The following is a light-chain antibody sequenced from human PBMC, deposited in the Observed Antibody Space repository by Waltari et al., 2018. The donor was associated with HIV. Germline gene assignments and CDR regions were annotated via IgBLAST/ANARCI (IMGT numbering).Light chain of an antibody. V-gene: IGKV1-39*01. Sequence: DIQVTQSPSSLSASFGDRVTITCRANQTINTYLNWYQHQPRKAPKLLIYAASTLQSGVTPRFTGSGSGTDFTLTISSLQPEDFATYYCQQSDSFPFTFGPGTKLEIK. J-gene: IGKJ2*01. CDR1: QTINTY. CDR2: AAS. CDR3: QQSDSFPFT.